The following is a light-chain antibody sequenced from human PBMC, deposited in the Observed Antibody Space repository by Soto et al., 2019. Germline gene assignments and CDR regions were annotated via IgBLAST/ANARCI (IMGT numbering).Light chain of an antibody. J-gene: IGLJ1*01. Sequence: QSALTQPPSASGSPGQSVTISCTGTSSDVGGYNYVSWYQQHPGKAPKLMIYEVSKRPSGVPDRFSGSKSGNTASLTVSGLQAEDEADYYCSSYACSNNFVFGTGTKRTVL. CDR3: SSYACSNNFV. CDR2: EVS. CDR1: SSDVGGYNY. V-gene: IGLV2-8*01.